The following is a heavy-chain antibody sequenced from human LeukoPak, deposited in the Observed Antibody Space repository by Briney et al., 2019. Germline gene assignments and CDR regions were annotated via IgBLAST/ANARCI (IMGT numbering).Heavy chain of an antibody. D-gene: IGHD2/OR15-2a*01. J-gene: IGHJ6*02. V-gene: IGHV3-7*05. CDR1: GFTFSNYW. CDR2: INQGESEK. CDR3: ARVRVSSYYGMDM. Sequence: GGSLRLSCAASGFTFSNYWMNWVRQAPGKGLEWVANINQGESEKYYVDSVKGRFTISRDNAKNSLYLQMNTLRAEDTAVYYCARVRVSSYYGMDMWGQGTTVTVSS.